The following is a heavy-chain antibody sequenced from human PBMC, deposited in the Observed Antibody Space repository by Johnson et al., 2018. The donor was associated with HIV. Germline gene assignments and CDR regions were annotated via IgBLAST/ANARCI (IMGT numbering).Heavy chain of an antibody. CDR1: GFIVGTKY. Sequence: MLLVESGGGLVQSGGSLRLACVASGFIVGTKYMSWVRQAPGKGLAWVSVIYSGGSIYYSDSVKDRFSISRDNSKNTLYLQMGSLRAEDMAVYYCARGADPGIAAALVWGQGTMVTVSS. J-gene: IGHJ3*01. V-gene: IGHV3-66*01. CDR3: ARGADPGIAAALV. CDR2: IYSGGSI. D-gene: IGHD6-13*01.